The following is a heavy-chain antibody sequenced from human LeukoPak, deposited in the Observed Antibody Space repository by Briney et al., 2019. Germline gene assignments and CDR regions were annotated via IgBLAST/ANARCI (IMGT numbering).Heavy chain of an antibody. J-gene: IGHJ4*02. Sequence: ASVKVSCKASGGTSSSYAISWVRQAPGQGLEWMGGIIPIFGTANYAQKFQGRVTITTDESTSTAYMELSSLRSEDTAVYYCARNYYGRKGFDYWGQGTLVTVSS. D-gene: IGHD3-10*01. CDR1: GGTSSSYA. CDR3: ARNYYGRKGFDY. V-gene: IGHV1-69*05. CDR2: IIPIFGTA.